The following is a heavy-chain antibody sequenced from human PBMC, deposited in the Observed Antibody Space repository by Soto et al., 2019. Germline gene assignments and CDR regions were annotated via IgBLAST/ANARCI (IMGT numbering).Heavy chain of an antibody. V-gene: IGHV1-69*02. D-gene: IGHD3-22*01. J-gene: IGHJ5*02. CDR1: GDTFSFYT. CDR3: AGHRTYYYDSSGLRWFDP. Sequence: GASVKVSCKASGDTFSFYTINWVRQAPGLGLEWVGRINPILSMSNYAQKFQGRVTMTADKSTSTAHMELSSLRSEDTAVYYCAGHRTYYYDSSGLRWFDPWGQGTLVTVSS. CDR2: INPILSMS.